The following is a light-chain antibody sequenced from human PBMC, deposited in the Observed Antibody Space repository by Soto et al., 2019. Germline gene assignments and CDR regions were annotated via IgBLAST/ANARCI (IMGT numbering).Light chain of an antibody. CDR1: QSVSSN. CDR2: GAS. V-gene: IGKV3D-15*01. Sequence: EIVMTQSPGTLSLSPGERATLSCRASQSVSSNLAWYQQKPGQAPRLLIYGASTRATGIPARFSGSGSGTDFTLTISSLQSEDFAVYYCQQYNNWPPITFGQGTRLDIK. CDR3: QQYNNWPPIT. J-gene: IGKJ5*01.